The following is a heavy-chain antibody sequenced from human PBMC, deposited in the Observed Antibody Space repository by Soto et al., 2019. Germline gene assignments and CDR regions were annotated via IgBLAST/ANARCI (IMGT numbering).Heavy chain of an antibody. V-gene: IGHV1-18*01. J-gene: IGHJ4*02. CDR3: ARDLGQQLVDY. D-gene: IGHD6-13*01. Sequence: QVQLVQSGAEVKKPGASVKVSCKASGYSFTSYGISWVRQAPGQGLEWMGWISAYNGNKKYAQKLQGRVTMTTDTSTSTAYMERRGLRSDETAGYYCARDLGQQLVDYWGQGTLVTVSS. CDR2: ISAYNGNK. CDR1: GYSFTSYG.